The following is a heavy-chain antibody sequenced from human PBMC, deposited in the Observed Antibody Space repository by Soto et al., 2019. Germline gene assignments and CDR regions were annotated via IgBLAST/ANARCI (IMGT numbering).Heavy chain of an antibody. CDR2: INSDGSST. CDR1: GFTFSSYW. Sequence: GGSLRLSCAASGFTFSSYWMHWVRQAPGKGLVWVSRINSDGSSTSYADSVKGRFTISRDNAKNTLYLQMNSLRAEDTAVYYCARATYYDFWGPGDYYYYYMDVWGKGTTVTVSS. J-gene: IGHJ6*03. V-gene: IGHV3-74*01. D-gene: IGHD3-3*01. CDR3: ARATYYDFWGPGDYYYYYMDV.